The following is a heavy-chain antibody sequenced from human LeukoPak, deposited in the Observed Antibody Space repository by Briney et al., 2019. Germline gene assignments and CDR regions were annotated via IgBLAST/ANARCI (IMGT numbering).Heavy chain of an antibody. Sequence: SETLSLTCTVSGGSISSYYWSWIRQPPGKGLEWIGYIYYSGSTNYNPSLKSRATISVDTSKNQFSLKLSSVTAADTAVYYCARLAVAGLGAFDIWGQGTMVTVSS. D-gene: IGHD6-19*01. CDR2: IYYSGST. CDR3: ARLAVAGLGAFDI. J-gene: IGHJ3*02. CDR1: GGSISSYY. V-gene: IGHV4-59*01.